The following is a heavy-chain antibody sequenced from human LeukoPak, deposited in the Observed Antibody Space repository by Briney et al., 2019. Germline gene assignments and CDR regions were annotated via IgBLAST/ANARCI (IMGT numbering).Heavy chain of an antibody. CDR2: IYYSGNT. CDR3: ARAKYGDFVDS. CDR1: GDSISSYY. J-gene: IGHJ4*02. D-gene: IGHD4-17*01. Sequence: SETLSLTCTVSGDSISSYYWSWIRQPPGKGLEWIGHIYYSGNTNYSPSLKSRVTISIDTSKNQFSLKVSSVTAADTAVYYCARAKYGDFVDSWGQGTQVTVSS. V-gene: IGHV4-59*01.